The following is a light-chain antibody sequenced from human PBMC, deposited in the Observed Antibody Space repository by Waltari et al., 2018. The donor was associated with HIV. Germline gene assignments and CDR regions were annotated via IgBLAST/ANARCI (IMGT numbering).Light chain of an antibody. J-gene: IGKJ3*01. CDR1: QSVSSY. CDR2: DAS. Sequence: EIVLTQSPATLSLSPGERATLSCRASQSVSSYLAWYQQKPGQAPRLLIYDASNRATGIPARFSGSGSGTDFTLTISSLEPEDFAVYYCQQRINWPLRFTFGPGTKVDIK. CDR3: QQRINWPLRFT. V-gene: IGKV3-11*01.